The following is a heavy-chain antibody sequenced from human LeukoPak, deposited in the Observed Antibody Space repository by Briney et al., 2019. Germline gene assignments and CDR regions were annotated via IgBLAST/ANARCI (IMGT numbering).Heavy chain of an antibody. J-gene: IGHJ6*02. CDR1: GGSISSSSYY. V-gene: IGHV4-39*01. CDR3: GRVLITALRGPNRMDV. CDR2: IYYSGTT. Sequence: SETLSLTCTVSGGSISSSSYYWGWIRQPPGKGLEWIGSIYYSGTTNYNPSLKSRVTMSVDTSKNQFSLKLSSVTAADTAVYYCGRVLITALRGPNRMDVWGQGTMVTVSS. D-gene: IGHD3-10*01.